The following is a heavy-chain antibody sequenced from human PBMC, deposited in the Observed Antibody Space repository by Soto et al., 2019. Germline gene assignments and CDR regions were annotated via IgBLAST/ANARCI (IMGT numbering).Heavy chain of an antibody. Sequence: GGSLRLSCAASGFTVSSNYMSWVRQAPGKGLEWVSVIYSGGSTYYADSVKGRFTISRDNSKNTLYLQMNSLRAEDTAVYYCARDRTLYGSGRVYYYYMDVWGKGTTVTVSS. CDR2: IYSGGST. V-gene: IGHV3-66*01. CDR1: GFTVSSNY. J-gene: IGHJ6*03. CDR3: ARDRTLYGSGRVYYYYMDV. D-gene: IGHD3-10*01.